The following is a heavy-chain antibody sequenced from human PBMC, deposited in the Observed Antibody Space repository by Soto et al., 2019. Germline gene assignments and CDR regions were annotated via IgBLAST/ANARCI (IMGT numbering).Heavy chain of an antibody. D-gene: IGHD3-16*01. J-gene: IGHJ4*02. V-gene: IGHV3-15*01. CDR1: GFTFTNAW. CDR2: AKSKIDGGTT. Sequence: GGSRRLSCATSGFTFTNAWMNWVRQVPGKGLEWVGRAKSKIDGGTTDYAALGKGRFTISRDDSNNTVDLQMSSLKTEDTAVYYCTADYGGPRSPFLEYCGQGTVVIVSS. CDR3: TADYGGPRSPFLEY.